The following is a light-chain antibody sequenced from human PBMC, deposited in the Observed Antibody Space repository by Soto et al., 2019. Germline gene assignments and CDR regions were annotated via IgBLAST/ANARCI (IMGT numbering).Light chain of an antibody. CDR2: EAS. Sequence: IYMTRSPYTRYASVVDRITITCRASQTIRSLLAWYQQKPGKAPKALIYEASRLRSGVPSRFSGSGSGADFTLTIRSLQPDDSATYYCQQYNSYSPTFGQGTKVDIK. CDR3: QQYNSYSPT. CDR1: QTIRSL. J-gene: IGKJ1*01. V-gene: IGKV1-5*01.